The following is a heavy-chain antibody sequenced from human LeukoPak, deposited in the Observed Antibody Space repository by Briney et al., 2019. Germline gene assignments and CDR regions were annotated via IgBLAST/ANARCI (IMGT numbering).Heavy chain of an antibody. Sequence: SETLSLTCTVSGGSISSSSYYWGWIRQPPGKGLEWIGSIYYSGSTYYNPSLKSRVTISVDTSKNQFSLKLSSVTAADTAVYYCARVARWLFPLGYYYYYYMDVWGKGTTVTVSS. CDR2: IYYSGST. CDR1: GGSISSSSYY. V-gene: IGHV4-39*07. D-gene: IGHD3-22*01. J-gene: IGHJ6*03. CDR3: ARVARWLFPLGYYYYYYMDV.